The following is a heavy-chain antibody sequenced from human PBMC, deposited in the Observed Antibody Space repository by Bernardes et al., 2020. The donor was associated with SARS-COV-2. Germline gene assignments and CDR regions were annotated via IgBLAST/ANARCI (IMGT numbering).Heavy chain of an antibody. D-gene: IGHD2-15*01. CDR2: IKGDGGEK. CDR3: ASIAVSLPDFDY. V-gene: IGHV3-7*01. J-gene: IGHJ4*02. CDR1: GFTFSSYW. Sequence: VGSLRLSCAASGFTFSSYWMTWVRQAPGKGLEWVANIKGDGGEKYYADSVKGRFTISRDNAKNSLYLQMNSLRADDTAVYYCASIAVSLPDFDYWGQGTLVTVSS.